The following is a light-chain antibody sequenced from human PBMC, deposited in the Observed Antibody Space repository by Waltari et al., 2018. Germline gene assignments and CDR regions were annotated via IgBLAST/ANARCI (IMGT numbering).Light chain of an antibody. Sequence: DIVMTQSPDSLAVSLGERATINCKSSQNILYSSNSKNYLAWYQHKPGQPPKLLFYWASTRESGVPDRFRGSGSETDFTLTISSLQAEDVAVYYCQQYYSIPYTFGQGTKLEIK. CDR2: WAS. V-gene: IGKV4-1*01. CDR1: QNILYSSNSKNY. J-gene: IGKJ2*01. CDR3: QQYYSIPYT.